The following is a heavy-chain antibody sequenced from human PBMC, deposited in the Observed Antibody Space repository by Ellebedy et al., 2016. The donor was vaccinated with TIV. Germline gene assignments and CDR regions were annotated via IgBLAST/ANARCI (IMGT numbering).Heavy chain of an antibody. CDR1: GGSISSGGYY. V-gene: IGHV4-31*03. J-gene: IGHJ3*02. D-gene: IGHD3-3*01. CDR2: IYYSGST. Sequence: SETLSLTXTVSGGSISSGGYYWSWIRQHPGKGLEWIGYIYYSGSTYYNPSLKSRVTISVDTSKNQFSLKLSSVTAADTAVYYCARGAKGPVYYDFWSGYRLPDAFDIWGQGTMVTVSS. CDR3: ARGAKGPVYYDFWSGYRLPDAFDI.